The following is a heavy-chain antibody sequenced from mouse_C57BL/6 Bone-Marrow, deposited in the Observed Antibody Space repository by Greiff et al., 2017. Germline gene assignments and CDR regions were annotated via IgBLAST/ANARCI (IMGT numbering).Heavy chain of an antibody. CDR2: IYPRSGNT. D-gene: IGHD1-1*01. Sequence: QVQLKESGAELARPGASVKLSCKASGYTFTSYGISWVKQRTGQGLEWIGEIYPRSGNTYYNEKFKGKATLTADKSSSTAYMGLRSLTSEDSAVYFCAILYYYGSSLYYFDYWGQGTTLTVSS. J-gene: IGHJ2*01. CDR1: GYTFTSYG. CDR3: AILYYYGSSLYYFDY. V-gene: IGHV1-81*01.